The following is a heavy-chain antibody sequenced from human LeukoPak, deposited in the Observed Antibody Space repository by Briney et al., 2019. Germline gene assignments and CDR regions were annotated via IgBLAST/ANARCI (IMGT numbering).Heavy chain of an antibody. Sequence: SETLSLTCTVSGGSISSSSYYWGWIRQPPGKGLEWIGSIYYSGSTYYNPSLKSRVTISVDTSKNQFSLELRSVTAADTAVYYCARWGYSYGQGDFDYWGQGTLVTVSS. V-gene: IGHV4-39*01. D-gene: IGHD5-18*01. CDR3: ARWGYSYGQGDFDY. J-gene: IGHJ4*02. CDR1: GGSISSSSYY. CDR2: IYYSGST.